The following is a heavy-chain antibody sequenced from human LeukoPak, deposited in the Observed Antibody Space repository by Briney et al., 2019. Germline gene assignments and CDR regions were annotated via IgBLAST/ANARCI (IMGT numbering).Heavy chain of an antibody. Sequence: GGSLRLSCVVSGFTFSSHSMNWVRQAPGKGLEWVSYISGSSGTIYYADSVKGRFTISRDNAKNSLYLQMNSLRAEDTAVYYCARRSEFGVLYYMDIWGKGTTVTVSS. CDR3: ARRSEFGVLYYMDI. V-gene: IGHV3-48*01. CDR1: GFTFSSHS. J-gene: IGHJ6*03. CDR2: ISGSSGTI. D-gene: IGHD3-16*01.